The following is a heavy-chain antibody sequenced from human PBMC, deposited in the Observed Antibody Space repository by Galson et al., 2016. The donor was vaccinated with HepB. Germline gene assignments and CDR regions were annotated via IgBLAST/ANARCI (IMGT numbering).Heavy chain of an antibody. CDR2: INTDGSST. Sequence: SLRLSCAASGFTFSSHWMHWVRQAPGKGLVWVSRINTDGSSTNYADSVKGRFTISRDNTKNALYLQMNSLRVDDTAVYYCARVEYGGNDYWGQGTLVTVSS. V-gene: IGHV3-74*01. J-gene: IGHJ4*02. CDR1: GFTFSSHW. CDR3: ARVEYGGNDY. D-gene: IGHD4-23*01.